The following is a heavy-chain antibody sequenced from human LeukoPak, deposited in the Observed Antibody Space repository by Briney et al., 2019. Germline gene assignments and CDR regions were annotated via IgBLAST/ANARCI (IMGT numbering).Heavy chain of an antibody. CDR2: IKQDGTEK. Sequence: GGSLRLSCAASGFTFTSYWMSWARQAPGKGLEWVANIKQDGTEKYYVDSVKGRLTISRDNAKNSLYLQMNSLRAEDTAVYYCARDHCSGGSCYSLADAFDIWGQGTLVTVSS. CDR3: ARDHCSGGSCYSLADAFDI. D-gene: IGHD2-15*01. V-gene: IGHV3-7*01. CDR1: GFTFTSYW. J-gene: IGHJ3*02.